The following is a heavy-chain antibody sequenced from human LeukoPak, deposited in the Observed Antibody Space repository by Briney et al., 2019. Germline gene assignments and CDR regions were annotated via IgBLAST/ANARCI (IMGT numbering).Heavy chain of an antibody. CDR2: IYYSGST. CDR3: ARDLDHSSGYFVGDY. Sequence: PSETLSHTCTVSGGSISSSSYYWGWIRQPPGKGLEWIGSIYYSGSTYYNPSLKSRVTISVDTSKNQFSLKLSSVTAADTAVYYCARDLDHSSGYFVGDYWGQGTLVTVSS. V-gene: IGHV4-39*07. D-gene: IGHD3-22*01. CDR1: GGSISSSSYY. J-gene: IGHJ4*02.